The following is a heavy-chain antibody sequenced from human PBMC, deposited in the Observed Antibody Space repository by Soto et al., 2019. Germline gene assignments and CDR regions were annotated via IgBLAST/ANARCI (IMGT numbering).Heavy chain of an antibody. CDR1: GFTFSSYA. D-gene: IGHD1-26*01. J-gene: IGHJ4*02. Sequence: EVQLLESEGGLVQPGGSLRLSCAASGFTFSSYAMSWVRQAPGKGLEWVSAISGSGGSTYYADSVKGRFTISRDNSKNTLYLQMNSLRAEDTAVYYCAKDPNSGSYSNGDYWGQGTLVTVSS. V-gene: IGHV3-23*01. CDR2: ISGSGGST. CDR3: AKDPNSGSYSNGDY.